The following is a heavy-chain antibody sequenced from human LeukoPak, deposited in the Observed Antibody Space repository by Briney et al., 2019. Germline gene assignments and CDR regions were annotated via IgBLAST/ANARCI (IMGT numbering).Heavy chain of an antibody. CDR3: ARETGLAGFASGLGFNY. CDR1: GGSISGWY. Sequence: SETLSLTCTVSGGSISGWYWSWIRQPPGKGLEWIGYIYGSGYTNYNPSLKSRVTMSIDTSKNHFSLKLTSVTAADTATYYCARETGLAGFASGLGFNYWGQGILVTVSS. V-gene: IGHV4-59*01. CDR2: IYGSGYT. D-gene: IGHD6-19*01. J-gene: IGHJ4*02.